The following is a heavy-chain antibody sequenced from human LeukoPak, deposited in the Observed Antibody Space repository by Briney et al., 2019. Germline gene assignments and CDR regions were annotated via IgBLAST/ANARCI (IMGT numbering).Heavy chain of an antibody. J-gene: IGHJ6*02. CDR1: GFTFSSYS. V-gene: IGHV3-48*01. D-gene: IGHD2-2*01. CDR2: ISSSSSTI. Sequence: GGSLRLSCAASGFTFSSYSMNWVRQAPGKGLEWVSYISSSSSTIYYADSVKGRFTISRDNAKNTLYLQMNSLRAEDTAVYYCAKKVDVGYCSSTSCPYYGMDVWGQGTPVTVSS. CDR3: AKKVDVGYCSSTSCPYYGMDV.